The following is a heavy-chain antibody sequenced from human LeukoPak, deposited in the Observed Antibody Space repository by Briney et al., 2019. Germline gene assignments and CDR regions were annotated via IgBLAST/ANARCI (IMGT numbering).Heavy chain of an antibody. J-gene: IGHJ6*02. CDR1: GGSVSSGSYY. CDR2: IYYSGST. CDR3: ARAVRSMVRGVINYYGTDV. V-gene: IGHV4-61*01. Sequence: ETLSLTCTVSGGSVSSGSYYWSWIRQPPGKGLEWIGYIYYSGSTNYNPSLKSRVTISVDTSKNQFSLKLSSVTAADTAVYYCARAVRSMVRGVINYYGTDVWGQGTTVTVSS. D-gene: IGHD3-10*01.